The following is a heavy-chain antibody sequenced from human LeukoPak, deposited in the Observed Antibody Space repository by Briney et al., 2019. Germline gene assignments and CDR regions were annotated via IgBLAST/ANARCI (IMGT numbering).Heavy chain of an antibody. V-gene: IGHV3-21*06. CDR2: IDSSSGYM. Sequence: ETLSLTCTVSGGSISSSSYYWGWIRQPPGKGLEWVSSIDSSSGYMFYADSVKGRFIISRDNAKNSLYLQMNSLRAEDTAVYYCLRGDRRDYWGQGTLVTVSS. J-gene: IGHJ4*02. CDR3: LRGDRRDY. CDR1: GGSISSSS.